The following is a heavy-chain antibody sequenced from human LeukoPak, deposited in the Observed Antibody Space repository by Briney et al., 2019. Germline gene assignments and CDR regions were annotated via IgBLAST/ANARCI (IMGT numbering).Heavy chain of an antibody. J-gene: IGHJ5*02. CDR3: ARLTVAVAGSARFDP. Sequence: PSETLSLTCTVSGGSISSSSYYWGWIRQPPGKGLEWIGSIYYSGSTYYNPSLKSRVTISVDTSKNQFSLKLSSVTAADTAVYYCARLTVAVAGSARFDPWGQGTLVTVTS. CDR2: IYYSGST. CDR1: GGSISSSSYY. V-gene: IGHV4-39*07. D-gene: IGHD6-19*01.